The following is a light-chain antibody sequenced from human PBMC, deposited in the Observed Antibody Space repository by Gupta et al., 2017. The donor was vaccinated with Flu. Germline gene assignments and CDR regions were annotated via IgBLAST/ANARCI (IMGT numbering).Light chain of an antibody. Sequence: ITISCTAASRDVGGYYYVSWYQHHTGKAPKLILYHVSYRPSGVSDRFSGSKSGDTASLTISGLQAEDEADYYCSSYISSTSLVVFGGGTKVTV. CDR3: SSYISSTSLVV. CDR1: SRDVGGYYY. J-gene: IGLJ2*01. CDR2: HVS. V-gene: IGLV2-14*03.